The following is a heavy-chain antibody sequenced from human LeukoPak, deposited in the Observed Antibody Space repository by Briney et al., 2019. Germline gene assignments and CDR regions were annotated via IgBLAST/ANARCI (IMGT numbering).Heavy chain of an antibody. V-gene: IGHV1-18*01. Sequence: ASVKVSCKASGYTFTSYDITWVRQAPGQGLEWMGWISAYNGNTNYAQKLQGRVSMTTDTSTSTAYMELRSLRSDDTAMYYCARGLGHRDYFHYWGQGTLVTVSS. CDR1: GYTFTSYD. CDR2: ISAYNGNT. CDR3: ARGLGHRDYFHY. D-gene: IGHD1-14*01. J-gene: IGHJ4*02.